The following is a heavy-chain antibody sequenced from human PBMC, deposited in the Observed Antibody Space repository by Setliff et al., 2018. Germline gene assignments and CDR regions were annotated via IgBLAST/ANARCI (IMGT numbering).Heavy chain of an antibody. D-gene: IGHD3-10*01. Sequence: ASVKVSCKASGYTFNNYGVAWVRQAPGQGLDWMGWVTIYNGNTKYAQNLLGRLTLSTDRSTNAVYMELGSLTTDDTAIYYCARVESMVRGKNILRHFDYWGQGTQVTVSS. CDR1: GYTFNNYG. J-gene: IGHJ4*02. CDR3: ARVESMVRGKNILRHFDY. CDR2: VTIYNGNT. V-gene: IGHV1-18*01.